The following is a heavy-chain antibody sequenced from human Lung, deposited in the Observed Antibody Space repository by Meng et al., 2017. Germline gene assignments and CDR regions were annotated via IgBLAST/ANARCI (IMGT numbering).Heavy chain of an antibody. Sequence: QVQLQQWGAGLLKPAETLSLTLVVSGGSFSDYYWSWIRQPPGKGLEWIGEINHSGSTNYNPSLESRATISVDTSQNNLSLKLSSVTAADSAVYYCARGPTTMAHDFDYWGQGTLVTVSS. CDR2: INHSGST. V-gene: IGHV4-34*01. CDR3: ARGPTTMAHDFDY. CDR1: GGSFSDYY. D-gene: IGHD4-11*01. J-gene: IGHJ4*02.